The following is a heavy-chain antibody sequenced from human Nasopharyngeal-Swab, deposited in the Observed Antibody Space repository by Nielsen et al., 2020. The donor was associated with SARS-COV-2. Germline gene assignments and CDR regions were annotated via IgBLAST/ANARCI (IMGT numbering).Heavy chain of an antibody. CDR1: GFTFSDYY. CDR2: ISSSGSTI. Sequence: GESLKISCAASGFTFSDYYMSWIRQAPGKGLEWVSYISSSGSTIYYADSVKGRFTISRDNAKNSLYLQMNSLRADDTAVYYCAREDTDYYDSSGYFDYWGQGTLVTVSS. CDR3: AREDTDYYDSSGYFDY. V-gene: IGHV3-11*01. D-gene: IGHD3-22*01. J-gene: IGHJ4*02.